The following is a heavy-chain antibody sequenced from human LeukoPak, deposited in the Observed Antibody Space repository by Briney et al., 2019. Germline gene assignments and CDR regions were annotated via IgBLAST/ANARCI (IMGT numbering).Heavy chain of an antibody. CDR2: IYPGDSDV. D-gene: IGHD6-13*01. V-gene: IGHV5-51*01. Sequence: GESLKISCQGSRNSFSSYWIGWGRQMPGKGLEWMGIIYPGDSDVRYSPSFQGQVTISADKSISTAYLQWSSLQASDTAMYYCARQGYNSTWDRYLAYWGQGTQVTVSS. J-gene: IGHJ4*02. CDR3: ARQGYNSTWDRYLAY. CDR1: RNSFSSYW.